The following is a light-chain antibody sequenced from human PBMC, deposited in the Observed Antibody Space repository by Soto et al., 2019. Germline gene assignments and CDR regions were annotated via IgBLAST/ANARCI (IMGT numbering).Light chain of an antibody. J-gene: IGKJ1*01. CDR1: QSVSSSY. CDR3: QQYGRSPWT. V-gene: IGKV3-20*01. CDR2: GTS. Sequence: ENVLTQSPGTLSLSPGERATLSCRASQSVSSSYFAWYQQKPGQAPSLLIYGTSSRATGIPDRFSGSGSGTDFTLTISTLETEDFAVYYCQQYGRSPWTFGQGTKVEI.